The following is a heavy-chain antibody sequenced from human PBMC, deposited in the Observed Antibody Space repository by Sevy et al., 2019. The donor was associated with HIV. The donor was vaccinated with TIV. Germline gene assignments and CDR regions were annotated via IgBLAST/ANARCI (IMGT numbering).Heavy chain of an antibody. J-gene: IGHJ4*02. Sequence: GGSLRLSCTASGFTFGDYCMSWVRQAPGKGLEWVAFLKSDVYGGTVDHAASVRGRFVISRDDSKTIAYLQMNDLKTEDTGVYYCMRWIAAQSIFDYWGQGALVTVSS. V-gene: IGHV3-49*04. CDR2: LKSDVYGGTV. CDR1: GFTFGDYC. D-gene: IGHD6-13*01. CDR3: MRWIAAQSIFDY.